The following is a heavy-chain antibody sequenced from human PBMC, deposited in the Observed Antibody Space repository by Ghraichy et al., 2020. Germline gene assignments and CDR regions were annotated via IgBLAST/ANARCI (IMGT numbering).Heavy chain of an antibody. Sequence: SETLSLTCAVYGGSFSGYYWSWIRQPPGKGLEWIGEINHSGSTNYNPSLKSRVTISVDTSKNQFSLKLSSVTAADTAVYYCARPLRAGGSYYGYWGQGTLVTVSS. J-gene: IGHJ4*02. CDR3: ARPLRAGGSYYGY. CDR2: INHSGST. D-gene: IGHD1-26*01. CDR1: GGSFSGYY. V-gene: IGHV4-34*01.